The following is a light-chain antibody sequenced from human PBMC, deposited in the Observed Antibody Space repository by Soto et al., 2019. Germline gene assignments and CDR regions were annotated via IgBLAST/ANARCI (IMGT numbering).Light chain of an antibody. CDR2: KAS. CDR1: QTISSW. V-gene: IGKV1-5*03. CDR3: QQYNSYPEA. Sequence: DIQMTQSPSTLSASVGDRVTITCRASQTISSWLAWYQQKPGKAPKLLIYKASTLKSGVPSRFSGSASGTEFTLTISSLQPDDFATYYCQQYNSYPEAFGQGTKVDIK. J-gene: IGKJ1*01.